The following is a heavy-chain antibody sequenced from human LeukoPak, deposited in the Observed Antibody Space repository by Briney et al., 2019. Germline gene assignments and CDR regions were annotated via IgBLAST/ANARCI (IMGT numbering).Heavy chain of an antibody. J-gene: IGHJ3*02. D-gene: IGHD1-26*01. V-gene: IGHV1-18*01. CDR3: ARDDEWEAPTFRRYAFDI. CDR1: GYTFTSYG. CDR2: ISAYNGNT. Sequence: GASVKVSCKASGYTFTSYGISWVRQAPGQGLEWMGWISAYNGNTNYAQKLQGRVTMTTDTSTSTAYMELRSLRSDDTAVYYCARDDEWEAPTFRRYAFDIWGQGTMVTVSS.